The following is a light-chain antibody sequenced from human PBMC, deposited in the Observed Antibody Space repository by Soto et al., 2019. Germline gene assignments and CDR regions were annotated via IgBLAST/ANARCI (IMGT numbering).Light chain of an antibody. CDR1: QGIRND. V-gene: IGKV1-6*01. Sequence: AIQMTQSPSSLSASVGDRVTITCRASQGIRNDLGWYQQKPGKAPKLLIYAASSLQSGVPSRLSGSGSGTDFTLTISSLQPEDFATYYCLQDYNYPTFGQGTKVEIK. CDR3: LQDYNYPT. J-gene: IGKJ1*01. CDR2: AAS.